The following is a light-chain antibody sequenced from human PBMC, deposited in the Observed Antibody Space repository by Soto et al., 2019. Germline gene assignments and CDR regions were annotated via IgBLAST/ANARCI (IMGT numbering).Light chain of an antibody. J-gene: IGLJ1*01. V-gene: IGLV2-8*01. CDR3: SSYAGSNNLGV. CDR2: EVS. Sequence: QSALTQPPSASGSPGQSVTISCTGTSCDVGGYNYVSWYQQHPGKAPKLMIYEVSKRPSGVPDRFSGSKSGNTASLTVSGLQAEDEADYYCSSYAGSNNLGVFGTGTKVTVL. CDR1: SCDVGGYNY.